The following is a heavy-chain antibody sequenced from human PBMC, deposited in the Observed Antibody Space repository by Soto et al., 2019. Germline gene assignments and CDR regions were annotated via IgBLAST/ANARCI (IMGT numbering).Heavy chain of an antibody. Sequence: SETLSLTCAVSGGSLSSSNWWRWIRQPPGKGLEWIGDIYHSGSTNYNPSLKSRVTISVDTSKNQFSLKLSSVTAADTAVYYCARRYAGNFDYWGQGTLVTVSS. CDR2: IYHSGST. CDR1: GGSLSSSNW. CDR3: ARRYAGNFDY. J-gene: IGHJ4*02. D-gene: IGHD2-8*01. V-gene: IGHV4-4*02.